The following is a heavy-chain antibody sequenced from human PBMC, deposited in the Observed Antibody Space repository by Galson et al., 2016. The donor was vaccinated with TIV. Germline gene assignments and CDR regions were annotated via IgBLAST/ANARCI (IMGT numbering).Heavy chain of an antibody. J-gene: IGHJ5*02. D-gene: IGHD3-10*01. Sequence: QSGAEVKKPGESLRISCKTSGYSFTNYWITWVRQMPGKGLEWMGRIDSRDSYTNYNPTFEGHVTISTDKSISTAYLQWTSLKASDSAIYYCARSASAGSGWVDPWGQGTLVTVSS. CDR2: IDSRDSYT. V-gene: IGHV5-10-1*01. CDR1: GYSFTNYW. CDR3: ARSASAGSGWVDP.